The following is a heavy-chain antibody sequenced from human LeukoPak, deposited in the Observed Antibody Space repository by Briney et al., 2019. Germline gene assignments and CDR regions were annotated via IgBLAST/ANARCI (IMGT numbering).Heavy chain of an antibody. CDR3: ARVLLPTSAFDI. Sequence: SETLSLTCTVSGGSISSYYWSWIRQPPGKGLEWIGYIYYSGSTNYNPSLKNRVTISVDTSKNQFSLKLSSVTAADTAVYYCARVLLPTSAFDIWGQGTMVTVSS. CDR1: GGSISSYY. CDR2: IYYSGST. V-gene: IGHV4-59*01. J-gene: IGHJ3*02.